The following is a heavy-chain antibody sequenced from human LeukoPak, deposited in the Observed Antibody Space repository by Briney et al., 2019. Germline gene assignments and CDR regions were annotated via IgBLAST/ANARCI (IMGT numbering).Heavy chain of an antibody. CDR3: ARDSADYYGSGVLY. Sequence: GRCLRLSWAGSGLSFSSYGMHGVGEAPGKGLEWVAVIWYEGSNKYYADSVKGRFTISRDNSKNTLYLQMNSLRAEDTAVYYCARDSADYYGSGVLYWGQGTLVTVSS. J-gene: IGHJ4*02. CDR2: IWYEGSNK. D-gene: IGHD3-10*01. CDR1: GLSFSSYG. V-gene: IGHV3-33*01.